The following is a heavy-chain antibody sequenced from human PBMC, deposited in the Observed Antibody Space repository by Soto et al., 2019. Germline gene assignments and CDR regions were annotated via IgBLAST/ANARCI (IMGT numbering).Heavy chain of an antibody. D-gene: IGHD6-13*01. CDR2: IIPIFGTA. J-gene: IGHJ6*02. Sequence: SVKVSCKASGGTFSSYAISWVRQAPGQGLEWMGGIIPIFGTANYAQKFQGRVTITADESTSTAYMELSSLRSEDTAVYYCAREVSRGAPGTLHYYYYGMDVWGRGTTVTVSS. CDR1: GGTFSSYA. V-gene: IGHV1-69*13. CDR3: AREVSRGAPGTLHYYYYGMDV.